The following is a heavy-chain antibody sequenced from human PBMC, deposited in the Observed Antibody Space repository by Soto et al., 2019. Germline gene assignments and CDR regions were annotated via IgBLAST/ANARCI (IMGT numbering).Heavy chain of an antibody. CDR2: ISGSGGST. CDR1: GFTFSSYA. V-gene: IGHV3-23*01. CDR3: AKDPGYSSRRGYFDY. D-gene: IGHD6-13*01. Sequence: GGSLRLSCAASGFTFSSYAMSWVRQAPGKGLEWVSAISGSGGSTYYADSVKGRFTISRDNSKNTLYLQMNSLRAEDTAVYYCAKDPGYSSRRGYFDYWGQGTLVTVSS. J-gene: IGHJ4*02.